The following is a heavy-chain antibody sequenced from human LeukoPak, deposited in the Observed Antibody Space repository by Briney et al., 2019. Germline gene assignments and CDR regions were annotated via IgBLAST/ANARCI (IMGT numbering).Heavy chain of an antibody. CDR3: ARFCKWELLQGALDI. J-gene: IGHJ3*02. Sequence: SETLSLTCAVSGGSISSGPYSWSWIRQPPGKGLEWIGYIYHSGSTYYNPSLKSRVTISVDRSKNQFSLKLSSVTAADTAVYYCARFCKWELLQGALDIWGQGTMVTVSS. CDR2: IYHSGST. V-gene: IGHV4-30-2*01. D-gene: IGHD1-26*01. CDR1: GGSISSGPYS.